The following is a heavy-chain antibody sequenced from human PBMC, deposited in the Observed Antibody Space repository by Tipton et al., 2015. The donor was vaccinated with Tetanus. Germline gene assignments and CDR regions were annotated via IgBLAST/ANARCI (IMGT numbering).Heavy chain of an antibody. D-gene: IGHD2-21*02. CDR3: ARGMAEASNCGGDCYSDY. J-gene: IGHJ4*02. V-gene: IGHV3-7*04. CDR2: IKQDGSKE. CDR1: GFTFSSYW. Sequence: SLRLSCAASGFTFSSYWMHWVRQAPGKGLEWVADIKQDGSKEYYVDSVRGRFTISRDNARSSLYLQMISLRAEDTAVYSCARGMAEASNCGGDCYSDYWGQGTLVTVSS.